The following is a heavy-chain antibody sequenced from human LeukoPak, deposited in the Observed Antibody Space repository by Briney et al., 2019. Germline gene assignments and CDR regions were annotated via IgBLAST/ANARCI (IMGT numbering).Heavy chain of an antibody. J-gene: IGHJ4*02. CDR3: ARGGTYYYDSSGYSSLPY. V-gene: IGHV3-30-3*01. CDR2: ISYDGSNK. CDR1: GFTFSSYA. D-gene: IGHD3-22*01. Sequence: TGGSLRLSCAASGFTFSSYAMHWVRQAPGKGLEWVAVISYDGSNKYYADSVKGRFTISRDNSKNTLYLQMNSLRAEDTAVYYCARGGTYYYDSSGYSSLPYWGQGTLVTVSS.